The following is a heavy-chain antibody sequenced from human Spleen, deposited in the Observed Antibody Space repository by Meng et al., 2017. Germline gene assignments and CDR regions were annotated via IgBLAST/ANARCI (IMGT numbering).Heavy chain of an antibody. Sequence: HVQLRESGAGLLKPSETLSLTCTVSGGSISGFYWSWIRPPPGKELEWIGYIHYSGSTNYKPSLKSRVTMSVATSKNQFSLKLSSVTAADTAVYYCARHPLFGTTMIQYWGQGTLVTVSS. J-gene: IGHJ4*02. V-gene: IGHV4-59*08. CDR3: ARHPLFGTTMIQY. CDR1: GGSISGFY. CDR2: IHYSGST. D-gene: IGHD3-22*01.